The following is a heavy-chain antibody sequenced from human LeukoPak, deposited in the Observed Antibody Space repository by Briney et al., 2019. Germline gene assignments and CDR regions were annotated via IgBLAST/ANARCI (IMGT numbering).Heavy chain of an antibody. Sequence: AGGSLGLSCAASGFTVSSNYMSWVRQAPGKGLEWVSVIYSGGSTYYADSVKGRFTISRDNSKNTLYLQMNNLRAEDTAVYYCARDGRYCSSTSCYDYWGQGTLVTVSS. D-gene: IGHD2-2*01. CDR2: IYSGGST. CDR3: ARDGRYCSSTSCYDY. J-gene: IGHJ4*02. V-gene: IGHV3-66*01. CDR1: GFTVSSNY.